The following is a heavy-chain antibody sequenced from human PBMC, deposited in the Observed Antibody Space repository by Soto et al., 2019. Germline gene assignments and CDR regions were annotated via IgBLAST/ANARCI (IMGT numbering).Heavy chain of an antibody. V-gene: IGHV1-46*01. CDR3: VRVGSGSFYSWFDP. Sequence: ASVKVSCKASGYSFTNYYMPWVRQAPGQGLEWMGTINPSGGSTSYAQKFQGRVTMTRGTSTSTVYMEVNSLSSEDTAVYYCVRVGSGSFYSWFDPWGQGTVVTVSS. CDR2: INPSGGST. J-gene: IGHJ5*02. CDR1: GYSFTNYY. D-gene: IGHD1-26*01.